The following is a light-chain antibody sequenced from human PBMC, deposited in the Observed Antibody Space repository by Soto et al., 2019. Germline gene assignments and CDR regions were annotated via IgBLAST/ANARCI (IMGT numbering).Light chain of an antibody. V-gene: IGLV2-14*01. CDR3: SSYTSTTTYV. CDR2: EVS. Sequence: QSALTQPASVSGSPGQSITVSCTGTSSDVGYDNYVSWYQQHPGRAPKSLIYEVSNRPSGVSNRFSGSKSGNTASLTISGLQAEDEADYYCSSYTSTTTYVLGTGNKVTVX. J-gene: IGLJ1*01. CDR1: SSDVGYDNY.